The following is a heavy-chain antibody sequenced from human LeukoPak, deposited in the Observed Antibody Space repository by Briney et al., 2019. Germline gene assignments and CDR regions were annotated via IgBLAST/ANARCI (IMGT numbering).Heavy chain of an antibody. J-gene: IGHJ4*02. V-gene: IGHV3-64*01. CDR3: AKADYDFWSGYYV. Sequence: GGSLRLSCAASGFTFSSYAMHWVRQAPGKGLEYVSAISSNGGSTYYANSVKGRFTISRDNSKNTLYLQMNSLRAEDTAVYYCAKADYDFWSGYYVWGQGTLVTVSS. CDR1: GFTFSSYA. CDR2: ISSNGGST. D-gene: IGHD3-3*01.